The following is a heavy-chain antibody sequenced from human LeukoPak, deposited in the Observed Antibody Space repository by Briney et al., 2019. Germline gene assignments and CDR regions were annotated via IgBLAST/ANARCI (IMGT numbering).Heavy chain of an antibody. D-gene: IGHD4-17*01. J-gene: IGHJ4*02. Sequence: GGSLRLSCAASGFTFRSYWMSWVRQAPGKGLEWVANINQDGSEKYYVDSVKGRFTISRDNAKNSLYLQVDSLRAEDTAVYYCARLPSTVKIDYWGQGTLVTVSS. CDR2: INQDGSEK. CDR1: GFTFRSYW. CDR3: ARLPSTVKIDY. V-gene: IGHV3-7*01.